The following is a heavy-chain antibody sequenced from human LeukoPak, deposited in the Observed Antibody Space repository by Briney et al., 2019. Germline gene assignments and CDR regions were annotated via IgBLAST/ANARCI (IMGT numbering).Heavy chain of an antibody. CDR3: ARDTRWGDPDDH. CDR1: GFSLSDNY. CDR2: IYCGGST. V-gene: IGHV3-53*04. D-gene: IGHD3-10*01. Sequence: GGSLRLSFAGSGFSLSDNYVTWVRPAPRKGLEWGSVIYCGGSTYYADPVQGRFSISRHISMNTVYLQMNSLRPEDTAIYYSARDTRWGDPDDHWGEGTLVSVSP. J-gene: IGHJ5*02.